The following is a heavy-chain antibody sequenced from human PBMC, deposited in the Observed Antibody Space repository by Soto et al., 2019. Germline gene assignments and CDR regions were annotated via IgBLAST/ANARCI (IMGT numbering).Heavy chain of an antibody. CDR1: GYTFTSYG. Sequence: ASVKVSCKASGYTFTSYGISWVRQAPGQGLEWMGWISAYNGNTNYAQKLQGRVTMTTDTSTSTAYMELRSLRSDDTAVYYCARDQQWSSGWPTHGAFDIWGQGTMVTVSS. CDR3: ARDQQWSSGWPTHGAFDI. J-gene: IGHJ3*02. CDR2: ISAYNGNT. V-gene: IGHV1-18*01. D-gene: IGHD6-19*01.